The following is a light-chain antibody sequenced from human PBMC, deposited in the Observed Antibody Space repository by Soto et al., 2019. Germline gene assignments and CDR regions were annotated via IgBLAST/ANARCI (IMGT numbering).Light chain of an antibody. CDR3: QQRNVWPTIT. J-gene: IGKJ5*01. Sequence: EIVMTRSPPTLSVSPGKISTLSCRASQSIHTSLAWYQQKPVQPPRLVVYDSTLRANGVPDRFGGSRSGTEFTLPINNLEPEDFAAYYCQQRNVWPTITFGQGTRLEI. CDR1: QSIHTS. V-gene: IGKV3-11*01. CDR2: DST.